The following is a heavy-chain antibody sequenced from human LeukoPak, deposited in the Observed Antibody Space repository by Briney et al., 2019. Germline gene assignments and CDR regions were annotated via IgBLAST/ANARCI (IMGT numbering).Heavy chain of an antibody. Sequence: PSDTLSLTCSVSPGSFTGTPHYWAWIRQSPGKWLEWIGSVYYSGSTSYSPSLKSRVSISVARSQNQFSLRLTSVTGADTAVYYCARNVTSGYFDYWGPGIVFTVSS. D-gene: IGHD3-10*02. CDR3: ARNVTSGYFDY. V-gene: IGHV4-39*01. CDR1: PGSFTGTPHY. J-gene: IGHJ4*02. CDR2: VYYSGST.